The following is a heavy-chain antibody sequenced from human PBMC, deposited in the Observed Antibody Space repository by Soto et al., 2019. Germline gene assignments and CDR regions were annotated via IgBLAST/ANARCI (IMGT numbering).Heavy chain of an antibody. CDR2: MNPNSGNT. J-gene: IGHJ6*03. D-gene: IGHD3-10*01. Sequence: GASVKVSCKASGYTFTSYDINWVRQATGQGLEWMGWMNPNSGNTGYAQKFQGRVTMTRNTSISTAYMELSSLRSEDTAVYYCASGGPLTLYYYGSGYYYMDVWGKGTTVTVSS. V-gene: IGHV1-8*01. CDR3: ASGGPLTLYYYGSGYYYMDV. CDR1: GYTFTSYD.